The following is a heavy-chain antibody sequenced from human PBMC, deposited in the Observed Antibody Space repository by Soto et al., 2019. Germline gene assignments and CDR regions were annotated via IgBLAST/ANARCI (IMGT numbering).Heavy chain of an antibody. J-gene: IGHJ5*02. V-gene: IGHV1-18*01. CDR1: GYTFTSYG. Sequence: ASVKVSCEASGYTFTSYGISWVRQAPGQGLEWMGWISAYNGNTNYAQKLQGRVTMTTDTSTSTAYMELRSLRSDDTAVYYCARRETGTTMSRWFDPWGQGTLVTVSS. D-gene: IGHD1-1*01. CDR2: ISAYNGNT. CDR3: ARRETGTTMSRWFDP.